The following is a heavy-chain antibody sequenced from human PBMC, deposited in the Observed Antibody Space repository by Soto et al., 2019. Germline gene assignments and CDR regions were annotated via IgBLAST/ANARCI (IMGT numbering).Heavy chain of an antibody. CDR2: IWYDGSNK. D-gene: IGHD4-17*01. CDR1: GFTFSSYG. J-gene: IGHJ5*02. Sequence: GGSVRRSCEACGFTFSSYGMHWVRQKTGKGLEWVAVIWYDGSNKYYADSVKGRFTISRENSKNTLYLQMNSLRAEDTAVYYCARVDDYGSPVWFDPWGQGTLVTVSS. V-gene: IGHV3-33*01. CDR3: ARVDDYGSPVWFDP.